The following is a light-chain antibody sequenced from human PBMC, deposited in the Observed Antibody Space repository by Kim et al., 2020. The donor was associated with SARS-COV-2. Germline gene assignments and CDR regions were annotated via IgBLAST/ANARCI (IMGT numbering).Light chain of an antibody. V-gene: IGLV2-11*01. CDR1: SSDVGGYNY. Sequence: QSALTQPRSVSGSPGQSVTISCTGTSSDVGGYNYVSWYQQHPGKAPKLMIYDVSKRPSGVSNRFSGSKSGNTASLIISGLHAEDEADYYCSSYTSSSTVVFGGGTQLTVL. CDR2: DVS. J-gene: IGLJ2*01. CDR3: SSYTSSSTVV.